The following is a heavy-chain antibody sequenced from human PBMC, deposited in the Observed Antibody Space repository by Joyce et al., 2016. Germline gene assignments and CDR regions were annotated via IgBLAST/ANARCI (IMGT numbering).Heavy chain of an antibody. CDR3: ARGLAVAAYDF. V-gene: IGHV4-31*03. Sequence: QVQLQESGPGLVKPSQTLSLTCTVSGGSITSGHFYWTWIRQHPGKALEWIGYIFHTESTYYTPSLKSRVAISIDTSKNQFSLRLGSVTAADTAIYYCARGLAVAAYDFWGQGTLVTVSS. CDR2: IFHTEST. D-gene: IGHD6-19*01. CDR1: GGSITSGHFY. J-gene: IGHJ4*02.